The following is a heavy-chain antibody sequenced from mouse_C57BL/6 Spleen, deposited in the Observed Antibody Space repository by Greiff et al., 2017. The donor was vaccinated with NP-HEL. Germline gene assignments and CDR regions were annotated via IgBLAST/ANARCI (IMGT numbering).Heavy chain of an antibody. CDR2: IDPSDSET. CDR3: ARVGITTGFAY. D-gene: IGHD2-4*01. V-gene: IGHV1-52*01. Sequence: QVQLQQPGAELVRPGSSVKLSCKASGYTFTSYWMHWVKQRPIQGLEWIGNIDPSDSETHYNQKFKDKATLTVDKSSSTAYMQLSSLTSEDSAVYYGARVGITTGFAYWGQGTLVTVSA. CDR1: GYTFTSYW. J-gene: IGHJ3*01.